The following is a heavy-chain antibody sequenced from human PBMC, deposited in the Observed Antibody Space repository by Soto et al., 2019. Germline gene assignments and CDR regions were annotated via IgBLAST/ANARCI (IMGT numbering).Heavy chain of an antibody. CDR2: IYNGGHT. V-gene: IGHV4-30-4*01. Sequence: SETLSLTCSVSGGSVDSVNHYWSWIRQPPGKGLEWIGYIYNGGHTFYNPSLKSRVKILVDKPRNQFSLRLSSVTAADTAVYFCATSEYSSLSINWFDPWGQGALVTVS. D-gene: IGHD6-6*01. CDR1: GGSVDSVNHY. CDR3: ATSEYSSLSINWFDP. J-gene: IGHJ5*02.